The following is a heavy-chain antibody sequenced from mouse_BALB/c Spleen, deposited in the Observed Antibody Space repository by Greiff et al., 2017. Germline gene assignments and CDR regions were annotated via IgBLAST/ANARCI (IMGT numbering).Heavy chain of an antibody. D-gene: IGHD1-1*01. J-gene: IGHJ1*01. Sequence: EVQRVESGGGLVQPGGSRKLSCAASGFTFSSFGMHWVRQAPEKGLEWVAYISSGSSTIYYADTVKGRFTISRDNPKNTLFLQMTSLRSEDTAMYYCARSGYYGSYWYFDVWGAGTTVTVSS. CDR1: GFTFSSFG. CDR2: ISSGSSTI. CDR3: ARSGYYGSYWYFDV. V-gene: IGHV5-17*02.